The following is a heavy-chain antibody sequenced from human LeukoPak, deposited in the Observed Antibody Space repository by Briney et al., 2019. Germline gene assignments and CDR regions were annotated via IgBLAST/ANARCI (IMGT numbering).Heavy chain of an antibody. V-gene: IGHV1-2*02. CDR1: GYSFTGYY. Sequence: ASVKVSCKASGYSFTGYYMHWVRQAPGQGLEWMGWINPNSGGTNYALKFQGRVTMTRDTSISTAYMELSRLRSDDTAVYYCARDRRILGWFDPWGQGTLVTVSS. D-gene: IGHD2-15*01. CDR3: ARDRRILGWFDP. J-gene: IGHJ5*02. CDR2: INPNSGGT.